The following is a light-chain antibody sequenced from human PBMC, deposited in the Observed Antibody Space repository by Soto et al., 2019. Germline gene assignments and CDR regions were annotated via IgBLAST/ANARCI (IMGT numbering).Light chain of an antibody. CDR1: QSVISTY. V-gene: IGKV3-20*01. J-gene: IGKJ1*01. CDR3: QQYGSSLTWT. Sequence: EIVLTQSPGSLSLSPGEGATLSWRASQSVISTYLAWYQQRPGQAPRLLIYGASNRASGIPDRFSGSGSGTDFTLTISRLEPEDFAVYYCQQYGSSLTWTFGQGTKVHIK. CDR2: GAS.